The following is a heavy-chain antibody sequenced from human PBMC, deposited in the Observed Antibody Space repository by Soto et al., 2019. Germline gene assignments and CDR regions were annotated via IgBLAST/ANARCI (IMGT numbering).Heavy chain of an antibody. Sequence: PGGSLRLSCAASGFTFSRDAITWAHQAPGKGLEWVAGINGSGGTTYYADSVKGRFTISRDNSKNTLYLQMNSLRAEDTAVYYCTASWVDYDTDHYEGMDVWGQGTTVTVSS. D-gene: IGHD3-16*01. J-gene: IGHJ6*01. V-gene: IGHV3-23*01. CDR2: INGSGGTT. CDR3: TASWVDYDTDHYEGMDV. CDR1: GFTFSRDA.